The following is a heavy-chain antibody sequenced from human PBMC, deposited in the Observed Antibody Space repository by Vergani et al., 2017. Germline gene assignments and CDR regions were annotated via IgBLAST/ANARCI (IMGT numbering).Heavy chain of an antibody. Sequence: QVQLVQSGAEVKKPGASVKVSCKASGYTFTSYYMHWVRQAPGQGLEGRGIINPSGGSTSYAQKFQGRVTMTRDTATSTVYMELSSLRSEDTAVYYCARDLGQELNYWGQGTLVTVSS. D-gene: IGHD1-26*01. CDR3: ARDLGQELNY. CDR1: GYTFTSYY. V-gene: IGHV1-46*03. CDR2: INPSGGST. J-gene: IGHJ4*02.